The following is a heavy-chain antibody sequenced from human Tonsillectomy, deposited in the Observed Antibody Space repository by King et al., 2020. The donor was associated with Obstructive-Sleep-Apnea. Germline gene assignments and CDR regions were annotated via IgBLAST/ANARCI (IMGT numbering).Heavy chain of an antibody. D-gene: IGHD3-16*01. CDR1: GFIFSRFS. V-gene: IGHV3-48*01. Sequence: KLVQSGGGLVQPGGSLRLSCEASGFIFSRFSMNWVRQAPGKGLELVSYINFDSSHRYYADSVQGRFTISRDNARNSLFLQMNSLRAEDTGVYYCVRDLHWAHDIWGQGTVVTVSS. CDR2: INFDSSHR. J-gene: IGHJ3*02. CDR3: VRDLHWAHDI.